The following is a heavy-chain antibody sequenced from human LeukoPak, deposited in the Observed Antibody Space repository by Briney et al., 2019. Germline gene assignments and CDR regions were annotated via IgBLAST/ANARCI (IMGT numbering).Heavy chain of an antibody. CDR2: ISVSGVST. V-gene: IGHV3-23*01. CDR1: GFTFSTYG. J-gene: IGHJ4*02. CDR3: AKDLFGGYDYG. D-gene: IGHD3-16*01. Sequence: PGGSLRLSCAASGFTFSTYGMSWVRQAPGKGLEWVSDISVSGVSTYYADSVKGRFTISRDNSKNTLYLQMNSLRAEDTAVYYCAKDLFGGYDYGWGQGTLVTVSS.